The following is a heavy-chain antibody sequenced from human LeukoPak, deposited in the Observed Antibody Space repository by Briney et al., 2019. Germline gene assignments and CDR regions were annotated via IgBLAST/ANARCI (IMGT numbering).Heavy chain of an antibody. CDR3: ARDSTYYYDSSGYPDVGY. D-gene: IGHD3-22*01. J-gene: IGHJ4*02. Sequence: GASVKVSCKASGYTFTSYAMNWVRQAPGQGLEWMGWINTNTGNPTYAQGFTGRFVFSLDTSVSTAYLQISSLKAEDTAVYYCARDSTYYYDSSGYPDVGYWGQGTLVTVSS. V-gene: IGHV7-4-1*02. CDR2: INTNTGNP. CDR1: GYTFTSYA.